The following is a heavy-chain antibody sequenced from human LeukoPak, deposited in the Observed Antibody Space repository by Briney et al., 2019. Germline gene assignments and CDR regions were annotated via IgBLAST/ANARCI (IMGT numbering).Heavy chain of an antibody. CDR2: MNPNSGTA. D-gene: IGHD3-16*02. CDR3: ARWKRIVPKNWFDP. V-gene: IGHV1-8*01. Sequence: ASVNVSCTASGYTFTSYDINWVRPATGQGLGWVGWMNPNSGTAGYAQKFQGRVTMTRTAAISTAYKELSSLRSEDAAVYYCARWKRIVPKNWFDPWGQGTLVTVSS. J-gene: IGHJ5*02. CDR1: GYTFTSYD.